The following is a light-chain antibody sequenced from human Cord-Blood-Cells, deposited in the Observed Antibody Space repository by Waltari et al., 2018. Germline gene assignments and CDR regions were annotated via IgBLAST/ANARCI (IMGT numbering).Light chain of an antibody. CDR2: DAS. Sequence: EIVLTQSPATLSLSPGERATLSCRARQSVSSSLAWYQQTPGQAPRLLIYDASNRATGIPARFSGSGSGPDFTLTISSLEPEDFAVYCCQQRSNWPLTFGGGTKVEIK. CDR1: QSVSSS. V-gene: IGKV3-11*01. CDR3: QQRSNWPLT. J-gene: IGKJ4*01.